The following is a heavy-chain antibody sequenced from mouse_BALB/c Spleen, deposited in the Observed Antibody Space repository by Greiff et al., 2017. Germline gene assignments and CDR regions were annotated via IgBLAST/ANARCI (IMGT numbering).Heavy chain of an antibody. J-gene: IGHJ4*01. CDR1: GYSITSDYA. V-gene: IGHV3-2*02. CDR2: ISYSGST. CDR3: ARGGNYDVAMDY. D-gene: IGHD2-4*01. Sequence: EVKLMESGPGLVKPSQSLSLTCTVTGYSITSDYAWNWIRQFPGNKLEWMGYISYSGSTSYNPSLKSRISITRDTSKNQFFLQLNSVTTEDTATYHCARGGNYDVAMDYWGQGTSVTVSS.